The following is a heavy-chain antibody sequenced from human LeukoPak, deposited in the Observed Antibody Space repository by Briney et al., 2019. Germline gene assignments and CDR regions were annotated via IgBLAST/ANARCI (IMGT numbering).Heavy chain of an antibody. D-gene: IGHD6-19*01. Sequence: ASVKVSCKASGYTFTSYDINWVRQATGQGPEWMGWMNPNSGYTGYAQKFQGRVAMTRNTSISTAYMELSSLRSADTAVYYCARGSYSSGWARDYNGMDVWGLGTTVTVS. CDR3: ARGSYSSGWARDYNGMDV. CDR2: MNPNSGYT. V-gene: IGHV1-8*01. J-gene: IGHJ6*02. CDR1: GYTFTSYD.